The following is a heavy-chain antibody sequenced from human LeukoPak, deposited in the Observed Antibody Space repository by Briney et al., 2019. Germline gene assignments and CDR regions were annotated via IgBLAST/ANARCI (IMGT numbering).Heavy chain of an antibody. CDR1: GGSISSGDYY. J-gene: IGHJ4*02. CDR2: IYYSGST. D-gene: IGHD3-16*02. V-gene: IGHV4-31*03. CDR3: ARETTSTGIIG. Sequence: PSQTLSLTCTVSGGSISSGDYYWSWIRQHPGKGLEWIGYIYYSGSTYYNPSLKSRVTISVDTSKNQFSLKLSSVTAADTAVYYCARETTSTGIIGWGQGTLVTVSS.